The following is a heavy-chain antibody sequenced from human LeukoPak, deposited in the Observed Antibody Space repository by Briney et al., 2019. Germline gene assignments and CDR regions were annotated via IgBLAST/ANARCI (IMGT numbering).Heavy chain of an antibody. D-gene: IGHD6-13*01. CDR1: GFTFSDYS. Sequence: PGGSLRLSCSASGFTFSDYSMNWVRPAPGKGLEWVAYIKSNIYYADSVKGRFTISRDNAKNLLYLQMNSLAADDTAVYYCARDDTSSWYQEYWGQGTLVTVSS. J-gene: IGHJ4*02. V-gene: IGHV3-69-1*02. CDR2: IKSNI. CDR3: ARDDTSSWYQEY.